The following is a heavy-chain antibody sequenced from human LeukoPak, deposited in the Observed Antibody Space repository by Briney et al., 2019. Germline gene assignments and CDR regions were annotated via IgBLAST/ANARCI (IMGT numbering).Heavy chain of an antibody. CDR2: ISAGGGVT. Sequence: GGSLRLSCAASGFXFSSYSMNWVRQAPGKGLKWVSSISAGGGVTNYADSVQGRFTISRDDSKNTLYLQMNSLRAEDTAVYYCAKDGIRWSHFDYWGQGTLVTVSS. V-gene: IGHV3-23*01. CDR3: AKDGIRWSHFDY. D-gene: IGHD4-23*01. CDR1: GFXFSSYS. J-gene: IGHJ4*02.